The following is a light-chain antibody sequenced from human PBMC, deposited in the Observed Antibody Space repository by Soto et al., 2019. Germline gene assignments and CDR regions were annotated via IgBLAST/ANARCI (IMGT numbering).Light chain of an antibody. V-gene: IGLV6-57*04. Sequence: NFMLTQPHSVSESPGKTVTVSCTRSSGRIVSNFVQWYQQRPGSAPTTVLYEDNQRPSGVPDRFSGAIDSSSNSASLTISGLKTEDEADYYCQSFHSSAVIFGGGTKLTVL. CDR2: EDN. CDR1: SGRIVSNF. J-gene: IGLJ2*01. CDR3: QSFHSSAVI.